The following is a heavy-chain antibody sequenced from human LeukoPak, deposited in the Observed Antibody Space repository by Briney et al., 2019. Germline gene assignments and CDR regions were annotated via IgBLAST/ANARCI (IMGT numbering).Heavy chain of an antibody. D-gene: IGHD3-10*01. CDR2: SGST. CDR3: ARGGNGSGSYYKMGVYDY. Sequence: ASETLSLTCTVSGGSISSYYWSWIRQPAGKGLECISGSTNYNPSLKSRVTTSLDTSKNQFSLKVSSVTAADTAVYYCARGGNGSGSYYKMGVYDYWGQGTLVTVSS. J-gene: IGHJ4*02. CDR1: GGSISSYY. V-gene: IGHV4-4*07.